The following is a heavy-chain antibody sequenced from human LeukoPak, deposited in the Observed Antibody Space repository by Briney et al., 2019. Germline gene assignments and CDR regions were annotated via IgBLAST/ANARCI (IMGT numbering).Heavy chain of an antibody. D-gene: IGHD3-3*01. J-gene: IGHJ4*02. CDR1: GFTFSSYG. V-gene: IGHV3-30*18. Sequence: GGSLRLSCGASGFTFSSYGMHWVRQAPGKGLEWVAVISYDGSNKYYADSVKGRFTISRDNSKNTLYLQMNSLRAEDTAVYYCAKASGFFKVDYWGQGTLVTVSS. CDR3: AKASGFFKVDY. CDR2: ISYDGSNK.